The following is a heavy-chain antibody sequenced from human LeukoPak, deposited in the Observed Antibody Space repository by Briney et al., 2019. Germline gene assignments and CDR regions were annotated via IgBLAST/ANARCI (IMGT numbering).Heavy chain of an antibody. D-gene: IGHD3-10*01. Sequence: GASVKVSCKASGYTFTSYDINWVRQATGQGLEWMGWMNPNSGNTGYAQKFQGRVTMTRNTSISTAYMELSSLRSEDTAVYYCARVRFGDLVLDVWGKGTTVTVSS. CDR3: ARVRFGDLVLDV. CDR2: MNPNSGNT. J-gene: IGHJ6*04. V-gene: IGHV1-8*02. CDR1: GYTFTSYD.